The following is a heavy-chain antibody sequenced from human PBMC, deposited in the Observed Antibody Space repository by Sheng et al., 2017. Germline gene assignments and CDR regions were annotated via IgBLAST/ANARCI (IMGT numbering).Heavy chain of an antibody. D-gene: IGHD3-9*01. Sequence: QVQLVESGGGVVQPGRSLRLSCAASGFTFSSYGMHWVRQAPGKGLEWVAVISYDGSNKYYADSVKGRFTISRDNSKNTLYLQMNSLRAEDTAVYYCAKDRQYYDILTGLDYWGQGTLVTVSS. V-gene: IGHV3-30*18. CDR1: GFTFSSYG. J-gene: IGHJ4*02. CDR3: AKDRQYYDILTGLDY. CDR2: ISYDGSNK.